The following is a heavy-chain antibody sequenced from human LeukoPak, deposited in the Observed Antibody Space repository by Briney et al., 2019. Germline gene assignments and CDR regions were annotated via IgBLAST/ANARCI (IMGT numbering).Heavy chain of an antibody. V-gene: IGHV3-23*01. CDR3: AKDLHYYVAMDV. D-gene: IGHD3-10*02. Sequence: TGGSLRLSCAASGFTFSSYGMTWVRQAPGKGLEWVSAISGSGGSTYYADSVKGRSTISRDNSKNTLYLQMNSLRAEDTAVYYCAKDLHYYVAMDVWGQGTAVTVSS. CDR2: ISGSGGST. CDR1: GFTFSSYG. J-gene: IGHJ6*02.